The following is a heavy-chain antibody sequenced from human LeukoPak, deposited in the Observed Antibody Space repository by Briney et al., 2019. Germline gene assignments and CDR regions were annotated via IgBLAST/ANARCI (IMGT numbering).Heavy chain of an antibody. CDR3: ARDPEAAAAPEYFQH. D-gene: IGHD6-13*01. CDR1: GFTFSYYY. Sequence: PGGSLRLSCAASGFTFSYYYMSGVRQAPGKGLEWVANIKQDGSEAYYVDSVKGRFTVSRDNAKNSLYLQLNSLGAEDTAVYYCARDPEAAAAPEYFQHWGQGTLVTVSS. V-gene: IGHV3-7*01. CDR2: IKQDGSEA. J-gene: IGHJ1*01.